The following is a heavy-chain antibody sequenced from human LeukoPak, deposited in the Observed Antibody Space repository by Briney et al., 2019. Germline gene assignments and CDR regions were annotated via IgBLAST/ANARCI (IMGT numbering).Heavy chain of an antibody. V-gene: IGHV3-30*03. Sequence: GGSLRLSCAASGFTFSNAWMSWVRQAPGKGLEWVAVISYDGSNKYYADSVKGRFAISRDNSKNTLYLQMNSLRAEDTAVYYCAGQWLGPYYYYYGMDVWGQGTTVTVSS. J-gene: IGHJ6*02. D-gene: IGHD6-19*01. CDR2: ISYDGSNK. CDR3: AGQWLGPYYYYYGMDV. CDR1: GFTFSNAW.